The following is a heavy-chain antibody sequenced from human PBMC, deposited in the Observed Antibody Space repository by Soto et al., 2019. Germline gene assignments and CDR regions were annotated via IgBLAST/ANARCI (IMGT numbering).Heavy chain of an antibody. Sequence: ASVKVSCKASGYTFTSYAMHWGRQAPGQRLEWMGWINAGNGNTKYSQKFQGRVTITRDTSASTAYMELSSLRSEDTAVYYCARGDCTNGVCYRDDDAFDIWGQGTMVTVSS. CDR1: GYTFTSYA. D-gene: IGHD2-8*01. CDR3: ARGDCTNGVCYRDDDAFDI. V-gene: IGHV1-3*01. CDR2: INAGNGNT. J-gene: IGHJ3*02.